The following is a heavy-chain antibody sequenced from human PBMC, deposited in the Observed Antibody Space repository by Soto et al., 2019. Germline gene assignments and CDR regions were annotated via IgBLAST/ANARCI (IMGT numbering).Heavy chain of an antibody. CDR1: GFTFRTYY. J-gene: IGHJ4*02. CDR3: ARQYPSSSRHFDH. D-gene: IGHD6-6*01. CDR2: ISAGSSNI. V-gene: IGHV3-21*01. Sequence: RGSLRLSCAASGFTFRTYYMIWFRQAPGKGLEWVSSISAGSSNIYYAPSVKGRFTISRDNAKNSLYLQINSLRAEDTAVYYCARQYPSSSRHFDHWGQGTLVTVSS.